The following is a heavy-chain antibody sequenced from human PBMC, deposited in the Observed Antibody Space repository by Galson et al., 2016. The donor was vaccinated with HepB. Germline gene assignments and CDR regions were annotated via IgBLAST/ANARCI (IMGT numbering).Heavy chain of an antibody. CDR3: AARLGEALHY. CDR2: ISWNSGSI. D-gene: IGHD3-16*01. Sequence: SLRLSCAASGFTFDNYAMHWVRQAPGKGLEWVSGISWNSGSIGHADSGKGRFTTSRDNAKNSLYLQMNSLRADDTALYYCAARLGEALHYWGQGTLVTDSS. V-gene: IGHV3-9*01. CDR1: GFTFDNYA. J-gene: IGHJ4*02.